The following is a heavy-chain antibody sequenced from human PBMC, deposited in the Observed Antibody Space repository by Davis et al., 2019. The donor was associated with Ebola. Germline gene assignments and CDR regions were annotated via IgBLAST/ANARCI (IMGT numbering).Heavy chain of an antibody. J-gene: IGHJ3*02. Sequence: ASVKVSCKASGYTLTGYYMNWVRQAPGQGLEWVGRINSNSGGTNYAQKLQGRVTMTTDTSTSTVYMELGSLRSEDTAVYYCARLSNYYYDSSGYPGAFDIWGQGTMVTVSS. CDR1: GYTLTGYY. D-gene: IGHD3-22*01. CDR3: ARLSNYYYDSSGYPGAFDI. V-gene: IGHV1-2*06. CDR2: INSNSGGT.